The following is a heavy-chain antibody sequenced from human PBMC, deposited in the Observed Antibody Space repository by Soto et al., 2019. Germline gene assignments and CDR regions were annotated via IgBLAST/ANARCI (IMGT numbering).Heavy chain of an antibody. CDR1: GGSFSSCGRC. V-gene: IGHV4-39*01. CDR2: IFYSGNT. CDR3: ATLDITVTSYYFDY. D-gene: IGHD3-9*01. J-gene: IGHJ4*02. Sequence: PSEALSLTCFVSGGSFSSCGRCWAWISQRPGKGLEWIGTIFYSGNTYYNPSLNSRVTMSVDTSNNQFSLKLSSVTAADTAVYYCATLDITVTSYYFDYWGQGTLVTVSS.